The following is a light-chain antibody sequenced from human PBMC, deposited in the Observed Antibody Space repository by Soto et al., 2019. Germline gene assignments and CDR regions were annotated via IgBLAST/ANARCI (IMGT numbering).Light chain of an antibody. J-gene: IGKJ5*01. Sequence: AIRMTQSPSSLSASTGDRVTITCRASQGISSYLAWYQQKPGEAPKLLIYAASTLQSGVPSRFSGSGSGTDFTLTISRLQSEDFATYYCQQYYSYPPITFGQGTRLEIK. CDR3: QQYYSYPPIT. V-gene: IGKV1-8*01. CDR2: AAS. CDR1: QGISSY.